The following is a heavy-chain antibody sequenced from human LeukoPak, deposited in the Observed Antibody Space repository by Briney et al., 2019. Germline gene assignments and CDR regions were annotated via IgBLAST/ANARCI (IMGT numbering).Heavy chain of an antibody. CDR3: ARDWPTVIADF. CDR1: GYKFLSHG. V-gene: IGHV1-18*04. J-gene: IGHJ1*01. CDR2: IRADNGDT. D-gene: IGHD4-11*01. Sequence: GASGRVSCKTSGYKFLSHGISWVRQAPGQGLEWLGWIRADNGDTRFAQKFQGRFTMTTDTSTSTAHMELRSLRSDDTAVYYCARDWPTVIADFWGQGTLVTVSS.